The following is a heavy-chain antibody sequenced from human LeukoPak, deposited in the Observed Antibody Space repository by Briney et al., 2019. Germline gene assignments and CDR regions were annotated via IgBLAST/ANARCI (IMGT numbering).Heavy chain of an antibody. D-gene: IGHD5-18*01. Sequence: KPGGSLRLSCAASGFTFSSYSMNWVRQAPGKGLEWVSSISSSSSYIYYADSVKGRFTISRDNAKNSLYLQMNSLRAEDTAVYYCAREATYVDTAIIDYWGQGTLVTVSS. CDR1: GFTFSSYS. CDR2: ISSSSSYI. CDR3: AREATYVDTAIIDY. V-gene: IGHV3-21*01. J-gene: IGHJ4*02.